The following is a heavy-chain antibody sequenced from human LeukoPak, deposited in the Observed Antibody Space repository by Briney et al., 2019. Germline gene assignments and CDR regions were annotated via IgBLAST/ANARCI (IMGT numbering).Heavy chain of an antibody. CDR2: INPNSGGT. CDR3: ARDLLHEVATAVGF. J-gene: IGHJ4*02. D-gene: IGHD5-12*01. V-gene: IGHV1-2*06. CDR1: GYSFTDKY. Sequence: ASVTVSCKASGYSFTDKYMHWVRQAPGQGLEWMGRINPNSGGTNYAQKFQGRVTMTRDTSTSTVYMELSSLKSEDTAVYYCARDLLHEVATAVGFWGQGTLVTVSS.